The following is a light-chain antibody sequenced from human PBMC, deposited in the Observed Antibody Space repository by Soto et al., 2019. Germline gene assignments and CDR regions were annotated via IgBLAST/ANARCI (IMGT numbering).Light chain of an antibody. CDR1: QTVFHTSYNKDF. CDR3: QQYYSSVT. J-gene: IGKJ2*01. Sequence: DIVMTQSPDSLSVSLGERATINCKSSQTVFHTSYNKDFLAWYQQKAGQPPKLLFYWASTRECGVPARFSGGGSRTDFSLTISSLQPEDVAVYYCQQYYSSVTFGQGTKLEIK. V-gene: IGKV4-1*01. CDR2: WAS.